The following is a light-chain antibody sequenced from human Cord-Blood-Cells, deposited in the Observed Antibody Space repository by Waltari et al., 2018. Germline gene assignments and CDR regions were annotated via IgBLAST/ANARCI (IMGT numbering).Light chain of an antibody. V-gene: IGKV1-39*01. CDR2: ASS. Sequence: IQMTQSPSSLSASVGDRVTITCRASQISSSYLNWYQQKPGKAPKLLIYASSSLQSGVPSRFSGSGSGTDFTLTISSLQPEDFATYYCQQSYSTPFTCGPGTKVDIK. CDR1: QISSSY. CDR3: QQSYSTPFT. J-gene: IGKJ3*01.